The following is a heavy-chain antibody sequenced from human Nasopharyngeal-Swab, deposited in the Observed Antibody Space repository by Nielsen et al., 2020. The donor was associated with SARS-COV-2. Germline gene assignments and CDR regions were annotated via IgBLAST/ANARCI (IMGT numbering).Heavy chain of an antibody. CDR3: ARRGRDRFDANGYYYGRYFDY. CDR1: GFTFSNYA. J-gene: IGHJ4*02. V-gene: IGHV3-23*01. D-gene: IGHD3-22*01. Sequence: GESLKISCAASGFTFSNYAMSWVRQAPGKGLEWVSAISASGGSTFFADSVKGRFTIYRDNSKNTLFLQANSLRGEDTAIYYCARRGRDRFDANGYYYGRYFDYWGQGTLVTVSS. CDR2: ISASGGST.